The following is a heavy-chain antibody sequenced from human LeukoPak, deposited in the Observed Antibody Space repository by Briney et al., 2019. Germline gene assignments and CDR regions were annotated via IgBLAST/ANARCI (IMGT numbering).Heavy chain of an antibody. J-gene: IGHJ6*03. CDR3: ARVPWGNYYMDV. Sequence: SGGSLRLSCAASGFTFSSHGMYWVRQAPGKGLEWVSSISSSSSYIYYADSVKGRFTISRDNAKNSLYLQMNSLRAEDTAVYYCARVPWGNYYMDVWGKGTTVTVSS. CDR2: ISSSSSYI. V-gene: IGHV3-21*01. CDR1: GFTFSSHG. D-gene: IGHD7-27*01.